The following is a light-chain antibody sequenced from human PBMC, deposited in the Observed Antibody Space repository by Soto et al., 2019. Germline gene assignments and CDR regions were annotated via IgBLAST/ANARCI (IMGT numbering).Light chain of an antibody. Sequence: EIVLTQSPGILSFSPGETATLSCTAIQSVSHACLAWYQQKPGQAPRLLIAGASRRATDVPDRFSGSGSETDFTLTISRLEPEDFALYYCQHYQVGQPIAFGRGTRLEIK. V-gene: IGKV3-20*01. CDR3: QHYQVGQPIA. J-gene: IGKJ5*01. CDR1: QSVSHAC. CDR2: GAS.